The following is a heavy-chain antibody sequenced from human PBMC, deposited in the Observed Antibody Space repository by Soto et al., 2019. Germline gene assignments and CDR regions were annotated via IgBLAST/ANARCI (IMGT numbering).Heavy chain of an antibody. Sequence: ASVKVSCKASGYTFTRSGISWVRQAPGQGLEWMGWINAGNGNTKYSQKFQGRVTITRDTSASTAYMELSSLRSEDTAVYYCARDPGYSYGYNWGQGTLVTVSS. CDR3: ARDPGYSYGYN. D-gene: IGHD5-18*01. CDR1: GYTFTRSG. V-gene: IGHV1-3*01. CDR2: INAGNGNT. J-gene: IGHJ4*02.